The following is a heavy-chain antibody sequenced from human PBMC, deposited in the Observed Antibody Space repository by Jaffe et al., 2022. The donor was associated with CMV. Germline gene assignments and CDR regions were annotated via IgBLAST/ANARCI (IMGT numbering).Heavy chain of an antibody. Sequence: QVQLVQSGAEVKKPGASVKVSCKVSGYTLTELSMHWVRQAPGKGLEWMGGFDPEDGETIYAQKFQGRVTMTEDTSTDTAYMELSSLRSEDTAVYYCATDRTRVSGDPRPYDAFDIWGQGTMVTVSS. D-gene: IGHD2-15*01. CDR3: ATDRTRVSGDPRPYDAFDI. CDR1: GYTLTELS. CDR2: FDPEDGET. J-gene: IGHJ3*02. V-gene: IGHV1-24*01.